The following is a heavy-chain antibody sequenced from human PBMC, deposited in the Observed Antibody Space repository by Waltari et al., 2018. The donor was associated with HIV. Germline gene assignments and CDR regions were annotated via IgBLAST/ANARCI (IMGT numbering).Heavy chain of an antibody. V-gene: IGHV3-23*01. D-gene: IGHD6-13*01. CDR2: ISGSGGST. Sequence: EVQVLESGGALLQPGGSLRLSCAASGFTFSNYGMSWVRQAPGKGLDWVSTISGSGGSTYYADSVKGRFTVSRDNSKNTLYLQMNSLRAEDTAVYFCVKEHQYSHSWYSYYGMDVWGQGTTVTVSS. CDR3: VKEHQYSHSWYSYYGMDV. J-gene: IGHJ6*02. CDR1: GFTFSNYG.